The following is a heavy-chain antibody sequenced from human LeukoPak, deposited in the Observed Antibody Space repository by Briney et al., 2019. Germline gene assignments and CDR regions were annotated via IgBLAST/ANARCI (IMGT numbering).Heavy chain of an antibody. J-gene: IGHJ6*03. CDR2: IYSGGST. D-gene: IGHD6-13*01. Sequence: GGSLRLSCAASGFTVSSNYMSWVRQAPGKGLEWVSVIYSGGSTYYADSVKGRFTISRDNSKNTLYLQMNSLRAEDTAVYYCARIAAAGIYYYCYYMDVWGKGTTVTISS. V-gene: IGHV3-53*01. CDR3: ARIAAAGIYYYCYYMDV. CDR1: GFTVSSNY.